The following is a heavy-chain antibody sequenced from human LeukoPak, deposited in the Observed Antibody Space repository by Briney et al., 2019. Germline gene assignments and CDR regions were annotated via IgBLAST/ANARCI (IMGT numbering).Heavy chain of an antibody. CDR3: ATTFDYNYLSGLDY. Sequence: ASVKVSCKASGNNFTGYYIHWVRQAPGQGLEWMGWISPYSGGTNHAQRFQGRVTMTRDTSISTAYLELSRLRSDDTAVYYCATTFDYNYLSGLDYWGQGTLVTASS. D-gene: IGHD5-24*01. J-gene: IGHJ4*02. V-gene: IGHV1-2*02. CDR1: GNNFTGYY. CDR2: ISPYSGGT.